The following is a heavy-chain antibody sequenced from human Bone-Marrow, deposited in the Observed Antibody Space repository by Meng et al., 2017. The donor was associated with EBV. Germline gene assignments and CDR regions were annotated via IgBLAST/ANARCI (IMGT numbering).Heavy chain of an antibody. J-gene: IGHJ4*02. D-gene: IGHD5-18*01. CDR2: INHSGST. Sequence: QVLLRQWGAGLLKPSGTLSLTCAVYGGSFSGYYWSWIRQPPGKGLEWIGEINHSGSTNYNPSLKSRVTISVDTSKNQFSLKLSSVTAADTAVYYCARSLDTAMVDWGQGTLVTVSS. CDR3: ARSLDTAMVD. V-gene: IGHV4-34*01. CDR1: GGSFSGYY.